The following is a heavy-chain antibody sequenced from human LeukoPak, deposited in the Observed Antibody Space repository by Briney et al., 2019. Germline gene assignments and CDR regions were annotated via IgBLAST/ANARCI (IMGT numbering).Heavy chain of an antibody. D-gene: IGHD3-10*01. Sequence: SQTLSLTCAISGDSVSSNSAAWNWIRQSPSRGLEWLGRTYYRSKWYNDYGVSVKSRITINPDTSKNQFSLQLNSVTPEDTAVYYCARDYYGSGSYSNWFDPWGQGTLVTVSS. CDR3: ARDYYGSGSYSNWFDP. J-gene: IGHJ5*02. V-gene: IGHV6-1*01. CDR2: TYYRSKWYN. CDR1: GDSVSSNSAA.